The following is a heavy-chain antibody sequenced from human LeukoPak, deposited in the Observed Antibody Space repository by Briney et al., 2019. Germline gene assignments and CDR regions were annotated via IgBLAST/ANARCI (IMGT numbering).Heavy chain of an antibody. Sequence: FQGRVTFTKDTSISTAYMELSSLRSEDTAVYYCARMSYYGSSDNWFDPWGQGTLVTVSS. J-gene: IGHJ5*02. CDR3: ARMSYYGSSDNWFDP. V-gene: IGHV1-8*03. D-gene: IGHD3-10*01.